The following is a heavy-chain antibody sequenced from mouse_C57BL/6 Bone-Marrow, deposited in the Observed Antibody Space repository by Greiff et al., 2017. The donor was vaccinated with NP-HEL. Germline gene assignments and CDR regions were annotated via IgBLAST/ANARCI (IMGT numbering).Heavy chain of an antibody. Sequence: QVQLQQPFAELVKPGASVKLSCKASGYTFTSYWMHWVKQRPGRGLEWIGRIDPNSGGTTYNEKFKSKATLTVDTPSSTAYMQLSSLTSEDYAVNYCARSGYDYDGLYAMCYRGKGTSVTVAT. J-gene: IGHJ4*01. CDR3: ARSGYDYDGLYAMCY. V-gene: IGHV1-72*01. CDR2: IDPNSGGT. D-gene: IGHD2-4*01. CDR1: GYTFTSYW.